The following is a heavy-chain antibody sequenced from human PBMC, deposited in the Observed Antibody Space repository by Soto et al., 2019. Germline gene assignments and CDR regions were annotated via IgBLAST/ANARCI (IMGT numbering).Heavy chain of an antibody. J-gene: IGHJ4*02. V-gene: IGHV1-18*01. CDR2: ISAYNGNT. D-gene: IGHD3-3*01. CDR1: GYTFTSYG. CDR3: ARVRSPGTIFGVVITYYFDY. Sequence: QVQLVQSGAEVKKPGASVKVSCKASGYTFTSYGISWVRQAPGQGLEWMGWISAYNGNTNYAQKLQDRVTMTTDTSTSTAYMELRSLRSDDTAVYYCARVRSPGTIFGVVITYYFDYWGQGTLVTVSS.